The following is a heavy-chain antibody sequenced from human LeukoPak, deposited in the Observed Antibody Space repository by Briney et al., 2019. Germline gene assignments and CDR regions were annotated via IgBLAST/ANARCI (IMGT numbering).Heavy chain of an antibody. Sequence: GGSLRLSCVASGFSFNTYWMTWVRQAPGKGLEWVANIKQDGSEKYYVDSMKDRLNISRDNAKNSLYLQLNSLRVDDTAVYYCARDNWVDCWGQGTLVTVSS. CDR3: ARDNWVDC. J-gene: IGHJ5*01. CDR1: GFSFNTYW. V-gene: IGHV3-7*01. CDR2: IKQDGSEK.